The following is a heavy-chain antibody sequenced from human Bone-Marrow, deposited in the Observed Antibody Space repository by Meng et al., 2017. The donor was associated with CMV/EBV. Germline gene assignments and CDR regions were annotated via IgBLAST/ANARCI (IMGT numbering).Heavy chain of an antibody. CDR2: IYYGGDT. CDR3: ARDPGYCSGGSCHSFGWFDP. J-gene: IGHJ5*02. Sequence: SETLSLTCTVAGGSISNENYYWGWIRQPPGKGLEWIGSIYYGGDTYYNPSLKSRVTISVDTSKNQFSLKLGSVTAADTAVYYCARDPGYCSGGSCHSFGWFDPWGQGNLVTVSS. V-gene: IGHV4-39*07. CDR1: GGSISNENYY. D-gene: IGHD2-15*01.